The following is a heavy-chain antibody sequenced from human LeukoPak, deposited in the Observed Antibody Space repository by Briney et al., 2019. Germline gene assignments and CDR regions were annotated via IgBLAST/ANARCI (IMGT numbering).Heavy chain of an antibody. Sequence: TSETLSLTCAVYGGSFSGYYWSWIRQPPGKGLEWIGEINHSGSTNYNPSLKSRVTISVDTSKNQFSLKLSSVTAADTAVYYCARGLPRIAAAGTDLEMGYWGQGTLVTVSS. CDR2: INHSGST. D-gene: IGHD6-13*01. CDR1: GGSFSGYY. CDR3: ARGLPRIAAAGTDLEMGY. V-gene: IGHV4-34*01. J-gene: IGHJ4*02.